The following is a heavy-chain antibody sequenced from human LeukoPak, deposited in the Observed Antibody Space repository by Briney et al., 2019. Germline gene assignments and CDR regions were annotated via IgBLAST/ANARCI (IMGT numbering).Heavy chain of an antibody. V-gene: IGHV3-66*01. CDR1: GFTVSSNY. CDR2: IYSGGST. Sequence: GGSLRLSCAASGFTVSSNYVSWVRQAPGKGLERVSVIYSGGSTYYADSVKGRFTISRDNSKNTLYLQMNSLRAEDTAVYYCARDGAQAAAFDPWGQGTLVTVSS. J-gene: IGHJ5*02. D-gene: IGHD6-13*01. CDR3: ARDGAQAAAFDP.